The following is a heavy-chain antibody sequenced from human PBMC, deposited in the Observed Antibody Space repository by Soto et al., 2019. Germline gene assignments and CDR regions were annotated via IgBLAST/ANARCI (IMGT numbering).Heavy chain of an antibody. CDR3: ARHTRSAVAGTIYYGMDV. CDR1: GYSFTSYW. V-gene: IGHV5-51*01. CDR2: IYPGDSDT. Sequence: GESLKISCKGSGYSFTSYWIGWVRQMPGKGLEWMGIIYPGDSDTRYSPSFQGQVTISADKSISTAYLQWSSLKASDTAMYYCARHTRSAVAGTIYYGMDVWGQGTTVTVSS. J-gene: IGHJ6*02. D-gene: IGHD6-19*01.